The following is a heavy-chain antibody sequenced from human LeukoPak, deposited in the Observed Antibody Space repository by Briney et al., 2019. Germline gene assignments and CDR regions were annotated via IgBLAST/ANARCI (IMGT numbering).Heavy chain of an antibody. V-gene: IGHV4-39*01. D-gene: IGHD2-2*01. CDR1: GGSISSSSYY. CDR2: IYYSGST. CDR3: ARQGYCSSTSCFNYYYMDV. Sequence: SETLSLTCTVSGGSISSSSYYWGWIRQPPGKGLEWIGSIYYSGSTYYNPSLKSRVTISVDTSKNQFSLKLSSVTAADTAVYYCARQGYCSSTSCFNYYYMDVWGKGTTVTVSS. J-gene: IGHJ6*03.